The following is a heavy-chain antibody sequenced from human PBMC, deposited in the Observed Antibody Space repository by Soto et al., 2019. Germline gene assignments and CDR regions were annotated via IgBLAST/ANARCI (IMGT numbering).Heavy chain of an antibody. CDR1: GYTFTSYG. CDR3: ASGRYGDY. CDR2: ISAHNGNT. D-gene: IGHD1-26*01. V-gene: IGHV1-18*01. J-gene: IGHJ4*02. Sequence: QVHLVQSGAEVKKPGASVKVSCKGSGYTFTSYGITWVRQAPGQGLEWMGWISAHNGNTDYAQKLQGRVTVTRDTSTSTAYMELSNLSADDTAVYYCASGRYGDYWGQGALVTVSS.